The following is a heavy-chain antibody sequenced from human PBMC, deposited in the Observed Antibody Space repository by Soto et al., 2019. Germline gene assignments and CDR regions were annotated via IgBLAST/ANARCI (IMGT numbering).Heavy chain of an antibody. D-gene: IGHD3-16*01. Sequence: PGGSLRLSCAASGFTFSSDSMNWVRQAPGKGLEWVSYISSSSSTIYYADSVKGRFTISRDNAKNSLYLQMNSLRDEDTAVYYCARGPSGFGGTPYYYGMDVWGQGTTVTVSS. CDR1: GFTFSSDS. CDR3: ARGPSGFGGTPYYYGMDV. V-gene: IGHV3-48*02. CDR2: ISSSSSTI. J-gene: IGHJ6*02.